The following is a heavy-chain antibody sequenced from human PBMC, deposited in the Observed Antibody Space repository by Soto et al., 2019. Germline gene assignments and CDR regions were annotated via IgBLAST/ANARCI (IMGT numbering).Heavy chain of an antibody. Sequence: SETLSLTCAVSGGSITSYYWSWIRQAPGKGLEWIGYIYHSGSTDYNPSLKSRVTMSLDTSKNQVSLRLTSVTTADTATYYCATLHPPGWIDPWGQGILVTVSS. CDR2: IYHSGST. CDR1: GGSITSYY. J-gene: IGHJ5*02. D-gene: IGHD3-10*01. CDR3: ATLHPPGWIDP. V-gene: IGHV4-59*01.